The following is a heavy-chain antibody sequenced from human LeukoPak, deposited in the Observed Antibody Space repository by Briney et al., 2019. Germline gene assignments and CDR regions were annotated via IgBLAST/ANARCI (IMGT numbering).Heavy chain of an antibody. J-gene: IGHJ4*02. V-gene: IGHV3-21*01. CDR1: GFTFSSYS. CDR2: ISSSSSYI. Sequence: GGSLRLSCAASGFTFSSYSMNWVRQAPGKGLEWVSSISSSSSYIYYADSVKGRFTISRDNAKNSLYLQMNSLRAEDTAVYYCARPYSSKVCYFDYWGQGTLVTVSS. CDR3: ARPYSSKVCYFDY. D-gene: IGHD6-13*01.